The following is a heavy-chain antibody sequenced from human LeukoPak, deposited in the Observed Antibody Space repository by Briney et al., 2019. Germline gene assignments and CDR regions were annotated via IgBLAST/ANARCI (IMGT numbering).Heavy chain of an antibody. V-gene: IGHV3-21*01. Sequence: PGGSLRLSCAASGFTFRSYSMNWVRQAPGKGLEWVSSISSSSSYIYYADSVKGRFTISRDNAKNSLYLRMNSLRAEDTAVYYCARAMGATGYWGQGTLVTVSS. CDR2: ISSSSSYI. D-gene: IGHD1-26*01. CDR1: GFTFRSYS. CDR3: ARAMGATGY. J-gene: IGHJ4*02.